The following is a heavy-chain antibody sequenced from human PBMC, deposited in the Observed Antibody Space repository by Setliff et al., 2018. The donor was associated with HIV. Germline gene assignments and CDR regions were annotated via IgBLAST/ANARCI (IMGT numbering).Heavy chain of an antibody. J-gene: IGHJ4*02. CDR2: TYYSGST. Sequence: PSETLSLTCTVSGDSTSNSSYYWAWIRQPPGKGLAWIGNTYYSGSTYYNPSLKTRVTIPVDGSKNHFSLKLKFVTAADTAVYYWARWHPPYGFWEEDYWGQGILVTVSS. D-gene: IGHD3-10*01. CDR3: ARWHPPYGFWEEDY. CDR1: GDSTSNSSYY. V-gene: IGHV4-39*01.